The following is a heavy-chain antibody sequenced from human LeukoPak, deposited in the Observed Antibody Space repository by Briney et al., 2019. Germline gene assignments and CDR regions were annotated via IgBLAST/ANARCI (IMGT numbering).Heavy chain of an antibody. J-gene: IGHJ4*02. CDR3: AKFAQRYCSGGSCHPFDY. Sequence: SETLSLTCTVSGASVSSGSNYWSWIRQPPGKGLGWIGEINHSGSTNYNPSLKSRVTISVDTSKNQFSLKLSSVTAADTAVYYCAKFAQRYCSGGSCHPFDYWGQGTLVTVSS. CDR2: INHSGST. V-gene: IGHV4-39*07. D-gene: IGHD2-15*01. CDR1: GASVSSGSNY.